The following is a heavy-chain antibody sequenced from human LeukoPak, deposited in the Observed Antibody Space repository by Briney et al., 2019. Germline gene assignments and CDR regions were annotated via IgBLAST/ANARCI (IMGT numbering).Heavy chain of an antibody. CDR1: GDSISTSSYY. CDR2: IYSSGNT. CDR3: ARLGYYYYMDV. V-gene: IGHV4-39*07. Sequence: SETLSLTCTVSGDSISTSSYYWGWVRQTPGKGLDWIGSIYSSGNTSYNPTRTSRLTISVDTSNNQFSLMLTSVTAAETAVYYCARLGYYYYMDVWGKGTTVTISS. J-gene: IGHJ6*03.